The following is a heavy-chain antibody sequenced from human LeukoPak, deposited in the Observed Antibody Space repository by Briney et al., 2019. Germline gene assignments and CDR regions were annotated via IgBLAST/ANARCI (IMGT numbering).Heavy chain of an antibody. J-gene: IGHJ6*03. Sequence: PGGSLRLSCTASGFTFGDYAMSWFRQAPGKGLEWVGFIRSKAYGGTTEYAASVKGRFTISRDDSKSIAYLQMNSLKTEDTAVYYCTRGSSVLRYFGDYYYYMDVWGKGTTVTVSS. CDR3: TRGSSVLRYFGDYYYYMDV. V-gene: IGHV3-49*03. CDR1: GFTFGDYA. D-gene: IGHD3-9*01. CDR2: IRSKAYGGTT.